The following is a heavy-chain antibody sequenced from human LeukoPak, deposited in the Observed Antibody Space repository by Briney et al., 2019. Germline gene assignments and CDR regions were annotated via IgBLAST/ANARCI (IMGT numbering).Heavy chain of an antibody. CDR2: INPNSGGT. Sequence: ASVKVSCKASGYTFTSYGISWVRQAPGQGLEWMGWINPNSGGTNYAQKFQGRVTMTRDTSISTAYMELSRLRSDDTAVYYCARVLWFGEGVVDYWGQGTLVTVSS. D-gene: IGHD3-10*01. CDR3: ARVLWFGEGVVDY. V-gene: IGHV1-2*02. J-gene: IGHJ4*02. CDR1: GYTFTSYG.